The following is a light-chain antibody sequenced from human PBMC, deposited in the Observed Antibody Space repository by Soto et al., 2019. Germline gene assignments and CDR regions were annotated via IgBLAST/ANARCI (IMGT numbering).Light chain of an antibody. CDR2: RAS. CDR3: KQYNTGPPWT. CDR1: QSLGGN. V-gene: IGKV3-15*01. J-gene: IGKJ1*01. Sequence: EIVMTQSPATLAVSPGDTATLSCRASQSLGGNLAWYQQKPGQAPRLLIFRASSRATGVPARFSASASGTEFPLSVSVLQSDDFAVDYCKQYNTGPPWTFGPGTKVEI.